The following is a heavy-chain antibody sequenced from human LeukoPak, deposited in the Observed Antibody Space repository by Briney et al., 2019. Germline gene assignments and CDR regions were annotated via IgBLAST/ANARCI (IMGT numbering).Heavy chain of an antibody. D-gene: IGHD3-10*01. CDR3: ARGSVLLWFGDRTDAFDI. V-gene: IGHV4-39*07. CDR1: GGSISSSSYY. J-gene: IGHJ3*02. CDR2: IYYSGST. Sequence: PSETLSLTCTVSGGSISSSSYYWGWIRQPPGKGLEWIGSIYYSGSTYYNPSLKSRVTITVDTSKNQFSLKLSSVAAADTAVYYCARGSVLLWFGDRTDAFDIWGQGTMVTVSS.